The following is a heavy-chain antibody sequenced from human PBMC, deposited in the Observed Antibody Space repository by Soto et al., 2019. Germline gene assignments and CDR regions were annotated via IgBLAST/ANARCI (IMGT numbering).Heavy chain of an antibody. CDR2: IIPIFGTA. V-gene: IGHV1-69*01. CDR1: GGTFSSYA. Sequence: QVQLVQSGAEVKKPGSSVKVSCKASGGTFSSYAISWVRQAPGQGLEWMGGIIPIFGTANYAQKSQGRVTITADESTSTAYMELSSLRSEDTAVYYCASVVVVAATTYYYYGMDVWGQGTTVTVSS. J-gene: IGHJ6*02. CDR3: ASVVVVAATTYYYYGMDV. D-gene: IGHD2-15*01.